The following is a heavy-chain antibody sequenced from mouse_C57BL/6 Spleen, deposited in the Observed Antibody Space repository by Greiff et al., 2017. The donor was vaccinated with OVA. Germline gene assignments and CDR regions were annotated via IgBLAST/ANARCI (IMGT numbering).Heavy chain of an antibody. CDR3: ARRELGPVPYYAMDY. D-gene: IGHD4-1*01. J-gene: IGHJ4*01. CDR1: GFTFSDYY. Sequence: LVESGGGLVQPGGSLKLSCAASGFTFSDYYLYWVRQTPEKRLEWVAYISNGGGSTYYPDTVKGRFTIHRDNDKNTLYLQMSRLQSEDTAMYYCARRELGPVPYYAMDYWGQGTSVTVSS. V-gene: IGHV5-12*01. CDR2: ISNGGGST.